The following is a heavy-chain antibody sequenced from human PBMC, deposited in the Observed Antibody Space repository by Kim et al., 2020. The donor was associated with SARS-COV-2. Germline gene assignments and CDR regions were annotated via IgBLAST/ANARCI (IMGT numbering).Heavy chain of an antibody. D-gene: IGHD4-17*01. CDR3: ARDSYNYGDYAGAFDI. J-gene: IGHJ3*02. CDR2: ISAYNGNT. Sequence: ASVKVSCKASGYTFTSYGISWVRQAPGQGLEWMGWISAYNGNTNNAQKLQGRVTMTTDTSTSTAYMELRSLRSDDTAVYYCARDSYNYGDYAGAFDIWGQGTMVTVSS. CDR1: GYTFTSYG. V-gene: IGHV1-18*04.